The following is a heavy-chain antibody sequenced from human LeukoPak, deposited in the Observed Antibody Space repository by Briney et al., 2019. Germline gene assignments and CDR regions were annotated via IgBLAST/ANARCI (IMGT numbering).Heavy chain of an antibody. CDR1: GYTFTSYG. V-gene: IGHV1-18*01. CDR3: AGDGFRNPFPNWFDP. J-gene: IGHJ5*02. CDR2: ISAYNGNT. D-gene: IGHD1-1*01. Sequence: ASVKVSCKASGYTFTSYGISWVRQAPGQGLEWMGWISAYNGNTNYAQKLQGRVTMTTDTSTSTAYMELRSLRSDDTAVYYCAGDGFRNPFPNWFDPWGQGTLVTVSS.